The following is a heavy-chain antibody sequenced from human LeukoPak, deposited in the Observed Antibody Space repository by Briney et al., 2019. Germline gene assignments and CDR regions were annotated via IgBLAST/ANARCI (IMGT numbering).Heavy chain of an antibody. Sequence: PSETLSLTCAVSGGSITSGRYYWTWIRHPPGKGLEWIGRISRSGTTNYSPSLRSRLTISVDTSKNEFSLKLTFVTAADTAVYYCARGLEYTTASGGYNWFDPWGQGTPVTVSS. CDR2: ISRSGTT. D-gene: IGHD6-6*01. CDR3: ARGLEYTTASGGYNWFDP. CDR1: GGSITSGRYY. V-gene: IGHV4-61*02. J-gene: IGHJ5*02.